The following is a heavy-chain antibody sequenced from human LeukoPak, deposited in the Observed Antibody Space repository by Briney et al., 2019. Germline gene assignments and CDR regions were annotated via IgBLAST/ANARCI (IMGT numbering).Heavy chain of an antibody. D-gene: IGHD6-13*01. Sequence: SETLSLTCTVSGGSISSSGYNWGWIRQPPGKGLEWIGSISYSGSTYYNPSLKSRVTTSADTSKNQFSPKLNSVTAADTAVYYCARRRSSNSYSWFEPWGQGTLVTVSS. CDR1: GGSISSSGYN. CDR2: ISYSGST. CDR3: ARRRSSNSYSWFEP. J-gene: IGHJ5*02. V-gene: IGHV4-39*01.